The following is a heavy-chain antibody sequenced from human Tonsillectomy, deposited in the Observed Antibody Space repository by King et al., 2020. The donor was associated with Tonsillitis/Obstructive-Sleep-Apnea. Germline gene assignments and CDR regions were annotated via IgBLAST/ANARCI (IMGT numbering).Heavy chain of an antibody. CDR2: LYSRGGT. J-gene: IGHJ4*02. CDR3: ARDSDWTGIDY. V-gene: IGHV3-53*01. Sequence: VQLVESGGGLIQPGGSLRLSCAASGFTVSRNHMSWVRQAPGKGRVWVAVLYSRGGTDYTGSVKGRFTISRDSSKNTLYLQMNSLRGEDAAVYYCARDSDWTGIDYWGQGILVTVSS. D-gene: IGHD3/OR15-3a*01. CDR1: GFTVSRNH.